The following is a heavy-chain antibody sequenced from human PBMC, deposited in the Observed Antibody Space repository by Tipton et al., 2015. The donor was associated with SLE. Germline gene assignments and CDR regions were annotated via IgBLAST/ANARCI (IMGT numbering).Heavy chain of an antibody. CDR3: AREVPGVIIEYFDY. CDR1: GGSISFDY. CDR2: IYSSGDR. Sequence: TLSLTCTVSGGSISFDYWSWIRQSAGRGLEWIGRIYSSGDRDYNPSLRSRVTMSIDASQNRVSLRLKSVSAADTAVYYCAREVPGVIIEYFDYWGQGALVTVSS. D-gene: IGHD3-10*01. J-gene: IGHJ4*02. V-gene: IGHV4-4*07.